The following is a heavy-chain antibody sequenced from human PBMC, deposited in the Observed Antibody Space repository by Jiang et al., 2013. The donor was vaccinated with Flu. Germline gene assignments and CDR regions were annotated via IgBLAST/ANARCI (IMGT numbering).Heavy chain of an antibody. CDR3: ARVKGIGYYYDSSGYRRGYFDY. Sequence: KPSETLSLTCAVYGGSFSGYYWSWIRQPPGKGLEWIGEINHSGSTNYNPSLKSRVTISVDTSKNQFSLKLSSVTAADTAVYYCARVKGIGYYYDSSGYRRGYFDYWGQGTLVTVSS. D-gene: IGHD3-22*01. V-gene: IGHV4-34*01. J-gene: IGHJ4*02. CDR2: INHSGST. CDR1: GGSFSGYY.